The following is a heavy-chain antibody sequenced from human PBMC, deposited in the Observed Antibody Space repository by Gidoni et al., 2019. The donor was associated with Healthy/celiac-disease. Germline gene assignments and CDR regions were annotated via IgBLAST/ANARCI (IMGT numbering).Heavy chain of an antibody. CDR2: IYHSGST. D-gene: IGHD6-19*01. Sequence: QVQLQESGPGLVKPSETLSLTCAVSGYSISSGYYWGWIRQPPGKGLEWIGSIYHSGSTYYNPSLKSRVTISVDTAKNQFSRKLSSVTAADTAVYYCATSLAVAGFDYWGQGTLVTVSS. CDR1: GYSISSGYY. V-gene: IGHV4-38-2*01. J-gene: IGHJ4*02. CDR3: ATSLAVAGFDY.